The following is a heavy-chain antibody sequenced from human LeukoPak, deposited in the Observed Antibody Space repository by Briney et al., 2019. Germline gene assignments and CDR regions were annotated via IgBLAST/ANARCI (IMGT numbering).Heavy chain of an antibody. D-gene: IGHD3-22*01. CDR1: GFTFSSYA. CDR3: AKGDYYDSSGYYFYFDY. Sequence: GGSLRLSCAASGFTFSSYAMSWVRQAPGKGLEWVSAISGSGGSTYYADSVKGRFAISRDNSKNTLYLQMNSLRAEDTAVYYCAKGDYYDSSGYYFYFDYWGQGTLVTVSS. V-gene: IGHV3-23*01. CDR2: ISGSGGST. J-gene: IGHJ4*02.